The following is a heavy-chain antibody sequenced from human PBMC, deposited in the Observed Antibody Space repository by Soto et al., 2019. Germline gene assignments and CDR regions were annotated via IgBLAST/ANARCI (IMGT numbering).Heavy chain of an antibody. CDR1: GFTFSSYW. J-gene: IGHJ4*02. D-gene: IGHD2-15*01. CDR2: INSDGSST. V-gene: IGHV3-74*01. Sequence: EVQLVESGGGLVQPGESLRLSCAASGFTFSSYWMHWVRQAPGKGLVWVSRINSDGSSTSYAGSVKGRFTISRDNAKHTLYLQMNSLRAEDTAVYYCVRTSLVVAAATREDYWGQGTLVTVSS. CDR3: VRTSLVVAAATREDY.